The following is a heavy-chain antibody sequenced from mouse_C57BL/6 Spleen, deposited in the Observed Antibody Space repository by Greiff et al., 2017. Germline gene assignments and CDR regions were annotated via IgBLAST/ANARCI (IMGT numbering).Heavy chain of an antibody. D-gene: IGHD4-1*01. CDR3: ARPGTGFDY. Sequence: EVMLVESGGDLVKPGGSLKLSCAASGFTFSSYGMSWVRQTPDKRLEWVATISSGGSYTYYPDSVKGRFTISRDNAKNTLYLQMSSLKYEDTAMYYCARPGTGFDYWGQGTTLTVSS. J-gene: IGHJ2*01. V-gene: IGHV5-6*01. CDR1: GFTFSSYG. CDR2: ISSGGSYT.